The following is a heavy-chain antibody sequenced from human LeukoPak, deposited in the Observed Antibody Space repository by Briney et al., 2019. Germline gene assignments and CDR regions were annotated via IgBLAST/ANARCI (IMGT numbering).Heavy chain of an antibody. J-gene: IGHJ4*02. V-gene: IGHV4-30-4*01. CDR3: ASGVGAATAGY. Sequence: SETLSLTCTVSGGSISSGDYYWSWIRQPPGKGLEWIGYIYYSGSTYYNPSLKSRVTISVDTSKNQFSLKLSSVTAAYTAVYYCASGVGAATAGYWGQGTLVTVSS. CDR2: IYYSGST. CDR1: GGSISSGDYY. D-gene: IGHD1-26*01.